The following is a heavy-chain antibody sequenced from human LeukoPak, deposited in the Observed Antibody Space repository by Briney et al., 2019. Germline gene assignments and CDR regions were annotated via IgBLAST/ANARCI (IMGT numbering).Heavy chain of an antibody. CDR3: ARASLDY. Sequence: GGSLRLSCAASGFTFSSYAMSWVRQAPGKGLEWVSVIYSGDSTYYADSVKGRFTISRDNSKNTLYLQMNSLRAEDTAVYYCARASLDYWGQGTLVTVSS. J-gene: IGHJ4*02. CDR2: IYSGDST. V-gene: IGHV3-66*01. CDR1: GFTFSSYA.